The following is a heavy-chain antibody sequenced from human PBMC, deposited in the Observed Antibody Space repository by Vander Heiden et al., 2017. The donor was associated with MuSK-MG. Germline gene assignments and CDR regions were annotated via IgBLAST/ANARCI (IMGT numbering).Heavy chain of an antibody. CDR1: GFTFSSYR. CDR3: ARDNGDSPYYFDY. V-gene: IGHV3-21*01. CDR2: ISSSSSYI. Sequence: EVQLVESGGGLVKPGGSLRLSCAASGFTFSSYRMNWVRQAPGKGLEWVSSISSSSSYIYYTDSVKGRFTISRDNAKNSLYLQMNSLRAEDTAVYYCARDNGDSPYYFDYWGQGTLVTVSS. J-gene: IGHJ4*02. D-gene: IGHD4-17*01.